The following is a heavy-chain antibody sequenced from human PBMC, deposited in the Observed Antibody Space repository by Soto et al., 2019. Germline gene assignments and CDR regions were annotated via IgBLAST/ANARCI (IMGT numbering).Heavy chain of an antibody. V-gene: IGHV4-34*01. CDR2: INHSGST. Sequence: QVQLQQWGAGLLKPSETLSLTCAVYGGSFSGYYWSWIRQPPGKGLEWIGEINHSGSTNYNPSLKSRVTISVDTSKNQFSLKLSSVTAADTAVYYCARRSYRSWFDPWGQGTLVTVSS. CDR1: GGSFSGYY. J-gene: IGHJ5*02. CDR3: ARRSYRSWFDP.